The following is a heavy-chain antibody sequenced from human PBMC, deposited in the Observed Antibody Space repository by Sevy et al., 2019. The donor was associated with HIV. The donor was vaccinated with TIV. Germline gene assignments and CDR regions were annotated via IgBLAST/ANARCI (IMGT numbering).Heavy chain of an antibody. CDR3: AKGIAADGPYYFDY. CDR1: GFTFSSYG. CDR2: ISYDGTNK. D-gene: IGHD6-13*01. Sequence: GESLKISCAASGFTFSSYGMHWVRQALGKGLEWVAVISYDGTNKYYADSVKGRFTISRDNSKNTLFLQMNSLRAEDTSVHYCAKGIAADGPYYFDYWGQGTLVTVSS. V-gene: IGHV3-30*18. J-gene: IGHJ4*02.